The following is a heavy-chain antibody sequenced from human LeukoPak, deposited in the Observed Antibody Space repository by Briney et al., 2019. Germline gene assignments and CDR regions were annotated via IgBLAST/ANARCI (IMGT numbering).Heavy chain of an antibody. V-gene: IGHV1-8*01. Sequence: ASVKVSCKASGYTFTSYDINWVRQATGQGLEWMGWMNPNSGNTGYAQKFQGRVTMTRNTSISTAYMELSSLRSEDTAVYYCAAWGYCSGSSCYHYYFDYWGQGTLVTASS. CDR2: MNPNSGNT. J-gene: IGHJ4*02. CDR1: GYTFTSYD. CDR3: AAWGYCSGSSCYHYYFDY. D-gene: IGHD2-15*01.